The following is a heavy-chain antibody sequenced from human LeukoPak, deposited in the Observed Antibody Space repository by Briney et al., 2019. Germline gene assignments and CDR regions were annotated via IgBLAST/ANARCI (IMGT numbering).Heavy chain of an antibody. CDR3: AKDRDIVATHRLDY. D-gene: IGHD5-12*01. CDR1: GFTFSSYS. J-gene: IGHJ4*02. Sequence: AGGSLRLSCAASGFTFSSYSMNWVRQAPGKGLEWVSYISSSSSTIYYADSVKGRFTISRDNAKNSLYLQMNSLRAEDTAVYYCAKDRDIVATHRLDYWGQGTLVTVSS. V-gene: IGHV3-48*01. CDR2: ISSSSSTI.